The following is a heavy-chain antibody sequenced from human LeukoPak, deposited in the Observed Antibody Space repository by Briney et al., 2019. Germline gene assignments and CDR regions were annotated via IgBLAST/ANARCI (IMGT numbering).Heavy chain of an antibody. V-gene: IGHV3-9*03. CDR3: AKDVGGELPGYYFDY. CDR2: ISWNSGSI. D-gene: IGHD1-26*01. CDR1: GFTFDDYA. J-gene: IGHJ4*02. Sequence: GRSLRLSCAASGFTFDDYAMHWVRQAPGKGLEWVSGISWNSGSIGYADSVKARFTISRDNAKNSLYLQMNSLRAEDMALYYCAKDVGGELPGYYFDYWGQGTLVTVSS.